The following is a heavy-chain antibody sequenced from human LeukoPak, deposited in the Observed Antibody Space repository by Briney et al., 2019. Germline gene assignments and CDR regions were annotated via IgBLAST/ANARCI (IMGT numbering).Heavy chain of an antibody. V-gene: IGHV4-30-2*01. CDR3: ARELVGATCFDY. CDR2: IYHSGST. Sequence: SQTMSLTCTVSGGSISSGGYYWSWIRQPPGKGLEWIEYIYHSGSTYYNPSLKSRVTISVDRSKNQFSLKLSSVTAADTAVYYCARELVGATCFDYWGQGTLVTVSS. J-gene: IGHJ4*02. CDR1: GGSISSGGYY. D-gene: IGHD1-26*01.